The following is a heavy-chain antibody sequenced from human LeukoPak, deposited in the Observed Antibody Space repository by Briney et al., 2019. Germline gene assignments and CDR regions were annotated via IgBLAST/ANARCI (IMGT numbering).Heavy chain of an antibody. Sequence: SCAASGYTFTSYYMHWVRQAPGQGLEWMGIINPSGGSTSYAQKFQGRVTMTRDTSTSTVYMELSSLRSEDTAVYYCARGDWTARYFDYWGQGTLVTVSS. CDR2: INPSGGST. CDR3: ARGDWTARYFDY. CDR1: GYTFTSYY. J-gene: IGHJ4*02. V-gene: IGHV1-46*01. D-gene: IGHD2-21*02.